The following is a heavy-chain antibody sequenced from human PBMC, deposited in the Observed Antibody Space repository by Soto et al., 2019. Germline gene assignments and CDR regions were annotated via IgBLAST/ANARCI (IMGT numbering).Heavy chain of an antibody. CDR3: ATPSGYDLNDGMDV. J-gene: IGHJ6*02. D-gene: IGHD5-12*01. V-gene: IGHV4-34*01. Sequence: SETLSLTCAVYGGSFSGYYWSWIRQPPGKGLEWIGEINHSGSTNYNPSLKSRVTISVDTSKNQFSLKLSSVTAADTAVYYCATPSGYDLNDGMDVWGQGTTVTVSS. CDR1: GGSFSGYY. CDR2: INHSGST.